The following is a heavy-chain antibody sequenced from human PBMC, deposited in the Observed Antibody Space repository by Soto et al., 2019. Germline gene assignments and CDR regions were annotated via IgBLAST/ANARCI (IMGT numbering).Heavy chain of an antibody. CDR3: AKDISCSSTSCQHKPYYYYYGMDV. D-gene: IGHD2-2*01. J-gene: IGHJ6*02. CDR2: ISWDGGST. V-gene: IGHV3-43*01. Sequence: EVQLVESGGVVVQPGGSLRLSCAASGFTFDDYTMHWVRQAPGKGLEWVSLISWDGGSTYYADSVKGRFTISRDNSKNSLYLQMNSLRTEDTALYYCAKDISCSSTSCQHKPYYYYYGMDVWGQGTTVTVSS. CDR1: GFTFDDYT.